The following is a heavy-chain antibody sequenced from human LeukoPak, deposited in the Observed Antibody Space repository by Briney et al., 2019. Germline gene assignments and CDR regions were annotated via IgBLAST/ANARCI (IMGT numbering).Heavy chain of an antibody. CDR3: ARTNYVPALYYFDY. V-gene: IGHV4-61*01. J-gene: IGHJ4*02. CDR1: GGSISSDSYY. CDR2: IYCSGST. D-gene: IGHD2/OR15-2a*01. Sequence: PSETLSLTCTVSGGSISSDSYYWSWIRQPPGKGLEWIGYIYCSGSTNYNPSLKSRVTISVDTSKNQFSLKLSSVTAADTAVYYCARTNYVPALYYFDYWGQGTLVTVS.